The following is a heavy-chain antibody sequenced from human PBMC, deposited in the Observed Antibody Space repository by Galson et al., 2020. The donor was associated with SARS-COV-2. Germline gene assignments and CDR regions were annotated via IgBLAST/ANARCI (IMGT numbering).Heavy chain of an antibody. V-gene: IGHV1-69*13. CDR1: GGTFSSYA. CDR3: ARESASVILTGYYNGFDY. CDR2: IIPIFGTA. Sequence: SVKVSCKASGGTFSSYAISWVRQAPGQGLEWMGGIIPIFGTANYAQKFQGRVTITADESTSTAYMELSSLRSEDTAVYYCARESASVILTGYYNGFDYWGQGTLVTVSS. D-gene: IGHD3-9*01. J-gene: IGHJ4*02.